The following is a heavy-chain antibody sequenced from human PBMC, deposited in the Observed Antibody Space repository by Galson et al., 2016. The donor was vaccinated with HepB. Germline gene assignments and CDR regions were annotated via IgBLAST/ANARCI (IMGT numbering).Heavy chain of an antibody. V-gene: IGHV3-7*03. CDR2: INQDGSAI. D-gene: IGHD1-20*01. Sequence: LRLSCSAAGFTIGNYWNSWFRQTPGNKRQWVATINQDGSAIYYVDSVKGRFTISRDNAKTSVYLQMNSLRAEETAVYYCASMTGTTPGGYWGQGTLVTVSS. J-gene: IGHJ4*02. CDR1: GFTIGNYW. CDR3: ASMTGTTPGGY.